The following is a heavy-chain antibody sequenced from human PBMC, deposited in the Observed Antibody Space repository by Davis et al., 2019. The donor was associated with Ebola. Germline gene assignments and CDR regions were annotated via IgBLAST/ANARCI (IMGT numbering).Heavy chain of an antibody. CDR2: IWYDGSNK. Sequence: GGSLRLSCAASGFTFSSYGMHWVRQAPGKGLEWVAVIWYDGSNKYYADSVKGRFTISRDNSKNTLYLQMNSLRSEDTAVYYCARDNEHYDILTGYYRGGPYNWFDPWGQGTLVTVSS. J-gene: IGHJ5*02. CDR1: GFTFSSYG. D-gene: IGHD3-9*01. V-gene: IGHV3-33*08. CDR3: ARDNEHYDILTGYYRGGPYNWFDP.